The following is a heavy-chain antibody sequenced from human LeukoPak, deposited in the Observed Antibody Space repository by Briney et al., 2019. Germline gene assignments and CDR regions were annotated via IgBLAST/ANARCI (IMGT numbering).Heavy chain of an antibody. CDR3: ARDGEEVLRYFDWLPGPAYYYYYMDV. CDR1: GFTVSSYS. V-gene: IGHV3-48*01. D-gene: IGHD3-9*01. Sequence: GGSLRLSCAASGFTVSSYSMNWVRQAPGKGLEWGSYISSSSSTIYYADSVKGRFTISRNNAKNSLYLQMNSLRAEDTAVYYCARDGEEVLRYFDWLPGPAYYYYYMDVWGKGTTVTISS. J-gene: IGHJ6*03. CDR2: ISSSSSTI.